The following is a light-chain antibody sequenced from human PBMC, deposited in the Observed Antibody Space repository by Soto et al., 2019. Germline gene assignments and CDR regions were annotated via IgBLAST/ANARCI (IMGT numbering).Light chain of an antibody. CDR1: SMDVGDYNY. V-gene: IGLV2-14*01. CDR2: EVS. CDR3: SSYTNSSTPSYV. Sequence: QSPLPQPASVSGSPGHSVTISCTGTSMDVGDYNYVSWYQHHPGKAPKLIIYEVSNRPSGVSNRFSGSSSDNTDSLTISGLLPDDEADYYCSSYTNSSTPSYVFGTGTKVTVL. J-gene: IGLJ1*01.